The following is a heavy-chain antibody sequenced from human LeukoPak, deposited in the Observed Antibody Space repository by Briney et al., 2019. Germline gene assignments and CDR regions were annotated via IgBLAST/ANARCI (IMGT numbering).Heavy chain of an antibody. J-gene: IGHJ4*02. Sequence: ASVKVSCKASGYTFITYGISWVRQAPGQGLEWMGWISAYNGDTNYAQKLQGRVTMTTDTSTSTAYMEPRSLRSDDTAVYYCGRGPYCSGGTCYSQYFDYWGQGTLVTVSS. CDR1: GYTFITYG. V-gene: IGHV1-18*01. CDR2: ISAYNGDT. D-gene: IGHD2-15*01. CDR3: GRGPYCSGGTCYSQYFDY.